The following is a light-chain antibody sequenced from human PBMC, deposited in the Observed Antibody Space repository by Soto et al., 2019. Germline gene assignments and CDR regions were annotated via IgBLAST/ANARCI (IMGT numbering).Light chain of an antibody. V-gene: IGLV2-14*01. CDR2: EVS. CDR3: SSHSSSSTLYV. J-gene: IGLJ1*01. CDR1: SSDIGDYNY. Sequence: QTVVTQPASVSGSPGQSITISCTGTSSDIGDYNYVSWYQQHPGKAPKLIIYEVSYRPSGVSDRFSGSKSDNTASLTISGLQAEDEAHYYCSSHSSSSTLYVFGSGTKVTVL.